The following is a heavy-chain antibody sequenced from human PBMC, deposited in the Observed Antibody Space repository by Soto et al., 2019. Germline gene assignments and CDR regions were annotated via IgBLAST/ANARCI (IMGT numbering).Heavy chain of an antibody. CDR2: ISYDGTNT. CDR1: GFTLSSYA. J-gene: IGHJ4*02. Sequence: PGGSLRLSCAASGFTLSSYALHWVRQAPGKGLEWVAVISYDGTNTYYADSVKGRFTISRDNSKNTLYLQMNSLRAEDTAVYYCARDGSPPPIVVVSAILNRCDHWGQGTLVTVSS. CDR3: ARDGSPPPIVVVSAILNRCDH. D-gene: IGHD2-21*01. V-gene: IGHV3-30-3*01.